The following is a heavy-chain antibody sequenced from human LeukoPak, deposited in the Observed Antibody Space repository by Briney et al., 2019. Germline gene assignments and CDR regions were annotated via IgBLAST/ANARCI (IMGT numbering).Heavy chain of an antibody. Sequence: TSETLSLTCAVYGGSFCGYYWSWIRQPPGKGLEWIGEINHSGSTNYNPSLKRRGTISVDRSKNQFSLKLSSVTAADTAVYYCARIRGENPGHCSGGSCYSDYWGQGTLVSVCS. V-gene: IGHV4-34*01. CDR3: ARIRGENPGHCSGGSCYSDY. J-gene: IGHJ4*02. CDR1: GGSFCGYY. CDR2: INHSGST. D-gene: IGHD2-15*01.